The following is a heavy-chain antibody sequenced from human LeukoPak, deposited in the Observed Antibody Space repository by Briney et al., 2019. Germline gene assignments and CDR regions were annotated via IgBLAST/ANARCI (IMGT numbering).Heavy chain of an antibody. CDR3: ARRYWEFFDY. CDR1: GGSISSYY. V-gene: IGHV4-59*04. D-gene: IGHD3-10*01. CDR2: IYYSGST. J-gene: IGHJ4*02. Sequence: SETLSLTCTVSGGSISSYYWSWIRQPPGKGLEWIGYIYYSGSTYYNPSLKSRVTISVDTSKNQFSLKLSSVTAADTAVYYCARRYWEFFDYWGQGTLVTVSS.